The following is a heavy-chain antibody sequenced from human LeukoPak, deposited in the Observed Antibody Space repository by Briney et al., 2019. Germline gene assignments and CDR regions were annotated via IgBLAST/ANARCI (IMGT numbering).Heavy chain of an antibody. CDR3: ARWGRFTYYYDSSGYYYDY. Sequence: ASVKVSCKASGGTFSSYAISWVRQAPGQGLEWMGGIIPIFGTANYAQKFQGRVTITADESTSTAYMELSSLRSEDTAVYYCARWGRFTYYYDSSGYYYDYWGQGTLVTVSS. V-gene: IGHV1-69*13. J-gene: IGHJ4*02. CDR1: GGTFSSYA. D-gene: IGHD3-22*01. CDR2: IIPIFGTA.